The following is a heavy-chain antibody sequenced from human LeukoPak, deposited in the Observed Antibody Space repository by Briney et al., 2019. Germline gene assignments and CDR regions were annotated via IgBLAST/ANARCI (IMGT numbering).Heavy chain of an antibody. J-gene: IGHJ5*02. CDR2: IIPILGIA. Sequence: SVKVSCKASGGTFSSYAISWVRQAPGQGLEWMGRIIPILGIANYAQKFQGRVTITADKSTSTAYMELSSLRSEDTAVYYCARDHHDYDLEGPSTWGQGTLVTVSS. V-gene: IGHV1-69*04. CDR3: ARDHHDYDLEGPST. CDR1: GGTFSSYA. D-gene: IGHD4-17*01.